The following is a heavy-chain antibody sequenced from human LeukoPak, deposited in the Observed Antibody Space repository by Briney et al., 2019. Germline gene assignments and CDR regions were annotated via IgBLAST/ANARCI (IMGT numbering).Heavy chain of an antibody. Sequence: GGSLRLSCAASGFTFSDYYMSWIRQAPGKGLEWVSYISSSGSTIYYADSVKGRFTISRDNAKNSLYLQMNSLRAEDTAVYYCARATPYSSGWWAVYYYYMDVWGKGTTVTISS. D-gene: IGHD6-19*01. CDR2: ISSSGSTI. J-gene: IGHJ6*03. CDR3: ARATPYSSGWWAVYYYYMDV. V-gene: IGHV3-11*01. CDR1: GFTFSDYY.